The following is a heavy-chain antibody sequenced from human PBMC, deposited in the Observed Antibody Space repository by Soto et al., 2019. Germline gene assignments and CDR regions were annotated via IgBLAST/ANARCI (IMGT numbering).Heavy chain of an antibody. V-gene: IGHV4-31*03. Sequence: SETLSLTCTVSGGSINSGGYYWSWIRQHPGKGLEWIGYIYYSGSTYYNPSLKSRVTISVDTSKNQFSLKLSSVTAADTAVYYCARDSRILGYCSSTSCHAYYYYGMDVWGQGTTVTVSS. J-gene: IGHJ6*02. CDR1: GGSINSGGYY. CDR2: IYYSGST. D-gene: IGHD2-2*01. CDR3: ARDSRILGYCSSTSCHAYYYYGMDV.